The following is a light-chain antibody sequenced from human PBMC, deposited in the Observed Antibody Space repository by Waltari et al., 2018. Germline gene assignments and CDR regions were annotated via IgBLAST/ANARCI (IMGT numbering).Light chain of an antibody. V-gene: IGKV3-11*01. CDR1: QSVGSY. CDR2: DAS. Sequence: EIVLTQSPATLSLSPGERATLSCRASQSVGSYLAWYQHKPGQAPRLPIYDASNRATGIPARFSGSGSGTDFTLTIRSLEAEDFAVYYCQQRSNWPPFLSFGGGTRVEIK. CDR3: QQRSNWPPFLS. J-gene: IGKJ4*01.